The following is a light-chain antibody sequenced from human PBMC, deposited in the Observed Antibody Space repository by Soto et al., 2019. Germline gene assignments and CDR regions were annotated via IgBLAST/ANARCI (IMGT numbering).Light chain of an antibody. CDR3: ATWDSSLSVVV. V-gene: IGLV1-51*02. CDR1: SSNIGNNY. Sequence: QSMRTQPPSGSAAPGQKVTISCSGSSSNIGNNYVSWYQQPPGTAPNLLIYEDNRRRSGIPDRFSGSKSGTSATLGITGLQTGDEADYYCATWDSSLSVVVFGGGTKVTVL. CDR2: EDN. J-gene: IGLJ2*01.